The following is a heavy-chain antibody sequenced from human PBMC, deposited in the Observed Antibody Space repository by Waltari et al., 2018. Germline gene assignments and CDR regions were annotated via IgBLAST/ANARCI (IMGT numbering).Heavy chain of an antibody. J-gene: IGHJ4*02. CDR1: GFTFGSYA. V-gene: IGHV3-23*04. CDR3: AKALTLSSTWDMH. CDR2: ISGNGANT. Sequence: EVQLVESGGGLVQPGGSLRLSCAACGFTFGSYAMRWVRQVPGMGLEWVSSISGNGANTYYADSVKGRFTISRDNSKNTLFLQMDSLRAEDTAVYYCAKALTLSSTWDMHWGQGTLVTVSS. D-gene: IGHD6-13*01.